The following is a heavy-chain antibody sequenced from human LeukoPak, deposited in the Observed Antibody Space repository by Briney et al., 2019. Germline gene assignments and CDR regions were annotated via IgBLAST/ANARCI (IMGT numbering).Heavy chain of an antibody. Sequence: GGSLRLSCAASGFTFSSYWMSWVRQAPGKGLEWVANIKQDGSEKYYVDSVQGRFTISRDNSRNTLYLQMNSLRAEDMAVYYCAREFSGYAFDIWGQGTMVTVSS. CDR3: AREFSGYAFDI. D-gene: IGHD5-12*01. J-gene: IGHJ3*02. V-gene: IGHV3-7*01. CDR1: GFTFSSYW. CDR2: IKQDGSEK.